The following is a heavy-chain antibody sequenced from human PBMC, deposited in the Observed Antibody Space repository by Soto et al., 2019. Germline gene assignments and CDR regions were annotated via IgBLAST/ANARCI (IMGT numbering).Heavy chain of an antibody. CDR1: RGSISSDNL. D-gene: IGHD2-15*01. V-gene: IGHV4-4*02. CDR2: IYHTGST. J-gene: IGHJ4*02. CDR3: ARVACSGGSCSSDY. Sequence: QVQLQESGPRLVKPSGTLSLTCVVSRGSISSDNLWCWVRQPPGKGLQWIGEIYHTGSTNYAASLKSRVIISIDKSTNQFSLNLNSVTAADTAVYYCARVACSGGSCSSDYWGQGTLVTVSS.